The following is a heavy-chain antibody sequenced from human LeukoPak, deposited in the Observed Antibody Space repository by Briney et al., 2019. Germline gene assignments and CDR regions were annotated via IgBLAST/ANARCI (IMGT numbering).Heavy chain of an antibody. J-gene: IGHJ6*03. CDR2: IYYSGST. D-gene: IGHD6-19*01. CDR1: GGSISSYY. Sequence: NPSETLSLTCTVSGGSISSYYWSWIRQPPGKGLEWIGYIYYSGSTNYNPSLKSRVTISVDTSKNQLSLKLSSVTAADTAVYYCARVLTTIGWLARGSYYYYYMDVWGKGTTVTVSS. V-gene: IGHV4-59*01. CDR3: ARVLTTIGWLARGSYYYYYMDV.